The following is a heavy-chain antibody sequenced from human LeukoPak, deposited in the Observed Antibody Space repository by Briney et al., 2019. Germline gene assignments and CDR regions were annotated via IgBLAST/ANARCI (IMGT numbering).Heavy chain of an antibody. J-gene: IGHJ6*02. Sequence: PGGSLRLSCAASGFTFSSYAMHWVRQAPGKGLEWVAVISYDGSNKYYVDSVKGRFTISRDNSKNTLYLQMNSLRAEDTAVYYCARDKYGSGSYYNSAPYYYYGMDVWGQGTTVTVSS. CDR3: ARDKYGSGSYYNSAPYYYYGMDV. V-gene: IGHV3-30-3*01. D-gene: IGHD3-10*01. CDR1: GFTFSSYA. CDR2: ISYDGSNK.